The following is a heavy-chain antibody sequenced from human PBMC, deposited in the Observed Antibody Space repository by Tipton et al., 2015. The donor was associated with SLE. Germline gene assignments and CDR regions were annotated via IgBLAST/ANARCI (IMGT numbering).Heavy chain of an antibody. CDR2: INSDGRST. V-gene: IGHV3-74*03. J-gene: IGHJ4*02. CDR3: TRGDYDNSALVDF. Sequence: SLRLSCAASGFSFSSSWMHWVRQPPGKGLVWVSRINSDGRSTTYADSVKGRFTISRDNAKNTLYLQMNSLRAEDTALYYCTRGDYDNSALVDFWGQGTLVTVSS. CDR1: GFSFSSSW. D-gene: IGHD3-22*01.